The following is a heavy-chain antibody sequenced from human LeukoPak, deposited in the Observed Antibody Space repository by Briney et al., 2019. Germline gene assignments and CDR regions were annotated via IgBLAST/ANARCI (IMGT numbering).Heavy chain of an antibody. CDR1: GGSSSGYY. CDR2: INRGGTT. Sequence: PQTLSLTCAVYGGSSSGYYWSWIRQPPGKGLEWIGEINRGGTTNYDQAHNSRVTISVETSKTQFSLKLSSVSGSATSVYYSPRCIEMPKIYLGDYFDYWGQGTLVTVSS. D-gene: IGHD5-24*01. V-gene: IGHV4-34*01. J-gene: IGHJ4*02. CDR3: PRCIEMPKIYLGDYFDY.